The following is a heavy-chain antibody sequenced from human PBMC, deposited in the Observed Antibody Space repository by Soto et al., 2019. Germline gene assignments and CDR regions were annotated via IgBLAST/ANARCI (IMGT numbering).Heavy chain of an antibody. CDR2: IWYDGSNK. Sequence: GGSLRLSCAASGFTFSSYGMHWVRQAPGKGLEWVAVIWYDGSNKYYADSVKGRFTISRDNSKNTLYLQMNSLRAEDTAVYYCARDFGKHDYYYMDVWGKGTTVTV. CDR1: GFTFSSYG. CDR3: ARDFGKHDYYYMDV. D-gene: IGHD3-3*01. V-gene: IGHV3-33*01. J-gene: IGHJ6*03.